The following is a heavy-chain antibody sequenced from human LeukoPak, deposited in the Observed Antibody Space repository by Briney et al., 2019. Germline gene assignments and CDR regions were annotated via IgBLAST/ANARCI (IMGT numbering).Heavy chain of an antibody. J-gene: IGHJ4*02. CDR3: ARDRGYYDSSGYYSGDY. V-gene: IGHV3-74*01. D-gene: IGHD3-22*01. CDR1: GFTFSSYW. CDR2: INSDGSST. Sequence: GGSLRLSCAASGFTFSSYWMHWVRQAPGKGLVWVSRINSDGSSTSYADSVKGRFTISRDNAKNTLYLQMNSLRAEDTAVYYCARDRGYYDSSGYYSGDYWGQGTLVTVSS.